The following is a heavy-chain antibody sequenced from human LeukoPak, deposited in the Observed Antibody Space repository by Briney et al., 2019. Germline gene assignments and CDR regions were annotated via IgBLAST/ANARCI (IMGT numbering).Heavy chain of an antibody. CDR1: GYTFTGYY. J-gene: IGHJ4*02. Sequence: ASVKVSCKASGYTFTGYYMHWVRQAPGRGLEWMGWINPNSGGTNYAQKFQGRVTMTRDTSISTAYMELSRLRSDDTAVYYCARAAVVQSYYFDYWGQGTLVTVSS. D-gene: IGHD4-23*01. CDR3: ARAAVVQSYYFDY. V-gene: IGHV1-2*02. CDR2: INPNSGGT.